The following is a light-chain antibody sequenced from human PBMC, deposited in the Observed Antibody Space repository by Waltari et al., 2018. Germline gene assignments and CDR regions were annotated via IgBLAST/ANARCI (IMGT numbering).Light chain of an antibody. CDR2: WAF. CDR3: QHYYSPPWT. J-gene: IGKJ1*01. Sequence: DIVMTQSPDSLAVSLGERATINCKSSQSVLYSSNNKNYLAWYQQKPGQPPKLLIYWAFTRESGVPDLFSGRVSGTDFALTISSLQAEDVAVYYCQHYYSPPWTFGQGTKVEIK. V-gene: IGKV4-1*01. CDR1: QSVLYSSNNKNY.